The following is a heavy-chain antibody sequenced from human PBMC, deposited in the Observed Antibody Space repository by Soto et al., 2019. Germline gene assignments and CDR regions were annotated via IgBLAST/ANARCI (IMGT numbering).Heavy chain of an antibody. Sequence: QVQLVQSGAEVKKPGSSVKVSCKASGGTFSSYTISWVRQAPGQGLEWMGRIIPILGIANYAQKFQGRVTITADKATSTAYMELSSLRSEDTAVYYCARDYYGSGSYKAFDIWGQGTMVTVSS. J-gene: IGHJ3*02. CDR1: GGTFSSYT. D-gene: IGHD3-10*01. V-gene: IGHV1-69*08. CDR3: ARDYYGSGSYKAFDI. CDR2: IIPILGIA.